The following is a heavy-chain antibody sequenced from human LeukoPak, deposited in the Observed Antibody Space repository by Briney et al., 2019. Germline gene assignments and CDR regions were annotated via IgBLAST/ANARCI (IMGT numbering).Heavy chain of an antibody. D-gene: IGHD5-18*01. CDR1: GFIFSSYW. Sequence: PGGSLILSCAASGFIFSSYWMHWVRQAPGKGLVWVSRIHNDGSNDGSSPNYADSVKGRFTISRDNAKNTLYLQMNSLRAEDTAIYYCAKSRGYGFFMDYWGQGTLVTVSS. V-gene: IGHV3-74*01. J-gene: IGHJ4*02. CDR2: IHNDGSNDGSSP. CDR3: AKSRGYGFFMDY.